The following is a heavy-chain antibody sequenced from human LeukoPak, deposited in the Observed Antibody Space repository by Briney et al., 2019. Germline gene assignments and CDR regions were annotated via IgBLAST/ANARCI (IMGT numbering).Heavy chain of an antibody. CDR2: ISTSSSYI. V-gene: IGHV3-21*01. CDR1: GFTISNYN. D-gene: IGHD3-10*01. Sequence: PGGSLRLSCAASGFTISNYNMNWVRQAPGKGLEWDSFISTSSSYIYYADSVKGRFTISRHNAKKSLYLQMNSLRAEDTAVYYCARDNYGSGSYSWSKRLDYWGRGTLVTVSS. J-gene: IGHJ4*02. CDR3: ARDNYGSGSYSWSKRLDY.